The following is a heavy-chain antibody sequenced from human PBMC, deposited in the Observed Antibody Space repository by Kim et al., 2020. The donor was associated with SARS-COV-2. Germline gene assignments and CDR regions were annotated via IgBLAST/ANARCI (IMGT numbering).Heavy chain of an antibody. CDR3: ARDSSEVASDY. D-gene: IGHD5-12*01. J-gene: IGHJ4*02. CDR2: T. V-gene: IGHV1-8*01. Sequence: TGYAQKFQGRVTMTRNTSISTAYMELSSLRSEDTAVYYCARDSSEVASDYWGQGTLVTVSS.